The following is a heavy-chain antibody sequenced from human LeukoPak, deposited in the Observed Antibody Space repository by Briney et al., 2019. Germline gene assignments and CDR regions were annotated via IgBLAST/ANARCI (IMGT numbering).Heavy chain of an antibody. CDR2: IYYSGST. D-gene: IGHD1-26*01. CDR3: ASGLSGSYPGFDY. CDR1: GDSIRSSSYY. Sequence: PSETLSLTCTVPGDSIRSSSYYWGWIRQPPGKGLEWIGSIYYSGSTYYNPSLRGQVTISVDTSKNQFSLKVRSVTAADTAVYYCASGLSGSYPGFDYWGQGTLVSVSS. V-gene: IGHV4-39*07. J-gene: IGHJ4*02.